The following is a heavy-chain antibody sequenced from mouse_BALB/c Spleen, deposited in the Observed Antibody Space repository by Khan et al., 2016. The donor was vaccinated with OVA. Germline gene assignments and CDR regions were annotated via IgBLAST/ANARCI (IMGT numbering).Heavy chain of an antibody. CDR2: TNPTNGRT. CDR3: ARIKKIVATYFDY. D-gene: IGHD1-1*01. J-gene: IGHJ2*01. CDR1: GYTFTSYW. V-gene: IGHV1S81*02. Sequence: QVQLQQPGAELVKAGASVKMSCKASGYTFTSYWMHWVKQRLGQGLEWFAETNPTNGRTYYNAKFKSKATLTVAKSSSTAYMLLSGPTFEDSAVYYGARIKKIVATYFDYWGQGTTLTVSS.